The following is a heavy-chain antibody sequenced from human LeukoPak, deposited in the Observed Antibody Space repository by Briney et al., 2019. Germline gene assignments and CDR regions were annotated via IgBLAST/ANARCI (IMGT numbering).Heavy chain of an antibody. V-gene: IGHV3-11*04. CDR1: GFTFSDYY. D-gene: IGHD3-10*01. J-gene: IGHJ3*02. Sequence: KTGGSLRLSCAASGFTFSDYYMSWIRQAPGKGLEWVSYISSSGSTIYYAGSVKGRFTISRDNAKNSLYLQMNSLRAEDTAVYYCARDCYGSGSYRCLGDAFDIWGQGTMVTVSS. CDR2: ISSSGSTI. CDR3: ARDCYGSGSYRCLGDAFDI.